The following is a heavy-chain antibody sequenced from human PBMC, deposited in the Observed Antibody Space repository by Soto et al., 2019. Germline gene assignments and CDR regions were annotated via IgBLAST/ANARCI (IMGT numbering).Heavy chain of an antibody. Sequence: QVQLQESGPRLVKPSETLSLTCTVSGGSISSDYWSWIRQSPGKGLEWIGYIYSRGNTNYNPSLKSRVTRSVDTSKTQFSLNLSSVTAADTAMYSCARGRPRDGDNSGQSDFDIWGQGTMVTVSS. CDR2: IYSRGNT. CDR1: GGSISSDY. J-gene: IGHJ3*02. V-gene: IGHV4-59*01. D-gene: IGHD3-10*01. CDR3: ARGRPRDGDNSGQSDFDI.